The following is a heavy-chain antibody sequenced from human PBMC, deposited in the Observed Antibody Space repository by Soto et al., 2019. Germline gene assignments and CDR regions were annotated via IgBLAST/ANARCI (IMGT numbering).Heavy chain of an antibody. J-gene: IGHJ4*02. D-gene: IGHD1-7*01. CDR2: NYWDDDN. Sequence: QITLKESGPTLVKPTQTLTLTCTFSGFSLSTRGVGVGWIRQPPGKALEWLVLNYWDDDNRYSPSLKTRLTITKDTSKSQVVLTMTNMDPVDTATYDCAHSPWNYAFDYWGQGTLVTVSS. CDR3: AHSPWNYAFDY. CDR1: GFSLSTRGVG. V-gene: IGHV2-5*02.